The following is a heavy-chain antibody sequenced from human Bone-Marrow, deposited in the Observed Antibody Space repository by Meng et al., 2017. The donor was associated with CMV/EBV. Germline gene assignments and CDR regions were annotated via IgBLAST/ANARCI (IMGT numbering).Heavy chain of an antibody. CDR3: ARPPYCTSTSCRSDYFDY. V-gene: IGHV4-34*01. Sequence: SETLSLTCTVSGGSISDYYWTWIRQPPGKGLEWIGEINHGGSTNYNPSLKSRVTISVNTSKNQFSLKLSSVTAADTAVYYCARPPYCTSTSCRSDYFDYWGQGTLVTVSS. CDR1: GGSISDYY. D-gene: IGHD2-2*01. J-gene: IGHJ4*02. CDR2: INHGGST.